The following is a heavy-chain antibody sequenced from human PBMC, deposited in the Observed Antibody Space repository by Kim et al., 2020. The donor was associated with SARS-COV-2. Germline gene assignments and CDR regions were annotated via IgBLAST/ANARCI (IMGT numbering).Heavy chain of an antibody. CDR1: GGTFSSYA. Sequence: SVKVSCKASGGTFSSYAISWVRQAPGQGLEWMGGIIPIFGTANYAQKFQGRVTITADESTSTAYMELSSLRSEDTAVYYCARGAADKYYYYYGMDVWGQGTTVTVSS. CDR3: ARGAADKYYYYYGMDV. D-gene: IGHD6-13*01. V-gene: IGHV1-69*13. CDR2: IIPIFGTA. J-gene: IGHJ6*02.